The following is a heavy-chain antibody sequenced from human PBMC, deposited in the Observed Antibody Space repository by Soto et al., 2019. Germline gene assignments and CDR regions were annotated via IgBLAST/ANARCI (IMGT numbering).Heavy chain of an antibody. D-gene: IGHD3-22*01. V-gene: IGHV3-30-3*01. CDR2: ISYDGRIK. Sequence: GGSLRLSCAASGFDFGSYAIQWVRQAPGKGLEWLALISYDGRIKYYADSVEGRLTISRDNSKNTVSLQVNSLRIDDTVVYYCARGTYDASGLYYVGYWGQGTQVTVSS. CDR1: GFDFGSYA. CDR3: ARGTYDASGLYYVGY. J-gene: IGHJ4*02.